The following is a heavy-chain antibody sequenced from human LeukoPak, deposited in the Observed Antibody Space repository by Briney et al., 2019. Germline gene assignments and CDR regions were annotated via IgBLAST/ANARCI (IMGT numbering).Heavy chain of an antibody. J-gene: IGHJ2*01. Sequence: PSETLSLTCTVSGGSISSGGYYWSWIRQHPGKGLEWIGYIYYSGSTYYNPSLKSRVTISVDTSKNQFSLKLSSVTAADTAVYYCARDSSDCSSTSCYARSWYFDLWGRGTLVTVSS. V-gene: IGHV4-31*03. CDR3: ARDSSDCSSTSCYARSWYFDL. D-gene: IGHD2-2*01. CDR1: GGSISSGGYY. CDR2: IYYSGST.